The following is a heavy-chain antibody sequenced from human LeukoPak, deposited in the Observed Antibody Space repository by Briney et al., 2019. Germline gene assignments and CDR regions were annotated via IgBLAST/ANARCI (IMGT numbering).Heavy chain of an antibody. Sequence: GGSLRLSCAASGFTFSSYWMYWVRQAPGKGLVWVSRINSDGSSTSYADSVKGRFTISRDNAKNTLYLQMNSLRAEDTAVYYCAREGRIQNYYYYMDVWGKGTTVTVSS. CDR2: INSDGSST. J-gene: IGHJ6*03. V-gene: IGHV3-74*01. CDR1: GFTFSSYW. CDR3: AREGRIQNYYYYMDV.